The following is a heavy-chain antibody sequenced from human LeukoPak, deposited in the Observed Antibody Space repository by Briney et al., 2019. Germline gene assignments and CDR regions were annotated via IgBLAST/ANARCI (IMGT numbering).Heavy chain of an antibody. CDR3: ARAQRKDKMALDY. J-gene: IGHJ4*02. CDR2: IYYSGST. V-gene: IGHV4-59*01. CDR1: GGSISSYY. D-gene: IGHD5-24*01. Sequence: SETLSLTCTVSGGSISSYYWSWIRQPPGKGLEWIGYIYYSGSTNYNPSLKSRVTISVDTSKNQFSLKLSSVTAADTAMYYCARAQRKDKMALDYWGQGTLVTVSS.